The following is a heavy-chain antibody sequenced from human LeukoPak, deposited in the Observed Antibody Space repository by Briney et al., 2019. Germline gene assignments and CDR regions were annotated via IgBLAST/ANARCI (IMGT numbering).Heavy chain of an antibody. Sequence: SETLSLTCAVYGGSFSGCYWSWIRQPPGKGLEWIGEINHSGSTNYNPSLKSRVTISVDTSKNQFSLKLSSVTAADTAVYYCASLEDIVATMRADWGQGTLVTVSS. J-gene: IGHJ4*02. V-gene: IGHV4-34*01. CDR2: INHSGST. CDR1: GGSFSGCY. D-gene: IGHD5-12*01. CDR3: ASLEDIVATMRAD.